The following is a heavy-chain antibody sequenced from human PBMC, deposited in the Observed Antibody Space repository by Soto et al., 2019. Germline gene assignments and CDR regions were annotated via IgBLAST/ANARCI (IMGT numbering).Heavy chain of an antibody. CDR1: GYTLTELS. Sequence: ASVKVSCKVSGYTLTELSMHWVRQAPGKGLEWMGGFDPEDGETIYAQKFQGRVTMTEDTSTDTAYMELSSLRSEDTAVYYCATTMIVVVELDYWGQGTLVTVSS. CDR2: FDPEDGET. J-gene: IGHJ4*02. V-gene: IGHV1-24*01. D-gene: IGHD3-22*01. CDR3: ATTMIVVVELDY.